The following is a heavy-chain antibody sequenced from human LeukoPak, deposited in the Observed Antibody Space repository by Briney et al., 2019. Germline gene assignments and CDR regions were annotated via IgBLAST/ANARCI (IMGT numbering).Heavy chain of an antibody. CDR3: ARVRGSSGSYEYYHYMDV. CDR1: GGSISSSSYY. D-gene: IGHD1-26*01. CDR2: IYYSGST. V-gene: IGHV4-39*07. J-gene: IGHJ6*03. Sequence: PSETLSLTCTVSGGSISSSSYYWGWIRQPPGKGLEWIGSIYYSGSTYYNPSLKSRVTISVDTSKNQFSLKVSSVTAADTAVYYCARVRGSSGSYEYYHYMDVWGKGTTVTISS.